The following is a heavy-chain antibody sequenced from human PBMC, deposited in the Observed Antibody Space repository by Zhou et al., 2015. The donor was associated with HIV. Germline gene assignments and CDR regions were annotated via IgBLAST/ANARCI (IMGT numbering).Heavy chain of an antibody. J-gene: IGHJ6*02. CDR1: GYTFTSYG. CDR3: ARDEMYNWNFFGMEV. CDR2: IIPLFGTV. D-gene: IGHD1-20*01. Sequence: QVQLVQSGAEVKKPGASVKVSCKASGYTFTSYGISWVRQAPGQGLEWMGGIIPLFGTVNYAWNFQDRLTITADEITRTAYMELSRLTSDDTAIYYCARDEMYNWNFFGMEVVGPRDHG. V-gene: IGHV1-69*13.